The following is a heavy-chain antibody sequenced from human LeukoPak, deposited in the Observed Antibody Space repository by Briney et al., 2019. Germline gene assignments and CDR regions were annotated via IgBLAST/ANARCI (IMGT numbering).Heavy chain of an antibody. CDR2: IYYSGST. D-gene: IGHD3-22*01. V-gene: IGHV4-31*03. J-gene: IGHJ4*02. CDR3: ASSTMIFGGSFDY. CDR1: GGSISSGGYY. Sequence: KPSETLSLTCTVSGGSISSGGYYWSWIRQHPGKGLEWIGYIYYSGSTYYNPSLKSRVTISVDTSKNQFSLKLSSVTAADTAVYYCASSTMIFGGSFDYWGQGTLVTVSS.